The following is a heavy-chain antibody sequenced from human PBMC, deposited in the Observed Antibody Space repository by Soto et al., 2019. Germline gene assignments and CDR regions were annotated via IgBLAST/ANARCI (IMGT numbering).Heavy chain of an antibody. D-gene: IGHD4-17*01. CDR1: GGTFSSYT. CDR2: IIPILGIA. Sequence: ASVKVSCKASGGTFSSYTISWVRQAPGQGLEWMGRIIPILGIANYAQKFQGRVTITADKSTSTAYMELSSLRSEDTAVYYCASPPPVTNDYFDYWGQGTLVTVSS. CDR3: ASPPPVTNDYFDY. J-gene: IGHJ4*02. V-gene: IGHV1-69*02.